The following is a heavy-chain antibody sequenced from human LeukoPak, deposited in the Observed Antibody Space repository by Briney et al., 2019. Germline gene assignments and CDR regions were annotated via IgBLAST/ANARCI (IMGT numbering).Heavy chain of an antibody. V-gene: IGHV3-21*01. J-gene: IGHJ3*02. Sequence: GGSLRLSCAASGFTFSSYSMNWVRQAPGKGLEWVSSISSSSSYIYYADSVKGRFTISRDSAKNSLYLQMNSLRAEDTAVYYCARDLGVSSSWYVAFDIWGQGTMVTVSS. D-gene: IGHD6-13*01. CDR3: ARDLGVSSSWYVAFDI. CDR2: ISSSSSYI. CDR1: GFTFSSYS.